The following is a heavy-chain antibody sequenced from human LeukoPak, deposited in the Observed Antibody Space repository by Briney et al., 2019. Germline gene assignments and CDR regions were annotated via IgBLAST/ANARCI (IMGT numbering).Heavy chain of an antibody. D-gene: IGHD3-10*01. Sequence: ASVKVSCKASGYTFTNYAMNWVRQAPGQGLEWMGWINTNAGNPTYAQGFTGRFVFSLDTSVSTAYLQISSLKAEDTAIYYCARDLWFGDWPYGMDVWGQGTTVTVSS. CDR3: ARDLWFGDWPYGMDV. CDR2: INTNAGNP. V-gene: IGHV7-4-1*02. J-gene: IGHJ6*02. CDR1: GYTFTNYA.